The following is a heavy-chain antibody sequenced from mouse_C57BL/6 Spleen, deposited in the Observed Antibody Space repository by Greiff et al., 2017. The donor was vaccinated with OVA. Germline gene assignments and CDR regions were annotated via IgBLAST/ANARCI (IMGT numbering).Heavy chain of an antibody. Sequence: EVKLQESGPGLVKPSQSLSLTCSVTGYSITSGYYWNWIRQFPGNKLEWMGYISYDGSNNYNPSLKNRISITRDTSKNQFFLKLNSVTTEDTATYYCARELYDGYYLDYWGQGTSVTVSS. J-gene: IGHJ4*01. CDR1: GYSITSGYY. CDR2: ISYDGSN. V-gene: IGHV3-6*01. CDR3: ARELYDGYYLDY. D-gene: IGHD2-3*01.